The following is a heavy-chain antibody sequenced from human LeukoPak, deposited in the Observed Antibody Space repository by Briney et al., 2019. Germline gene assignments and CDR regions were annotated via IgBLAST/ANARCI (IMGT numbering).Heavy chain of an antibody. D-gene: IGHD4-17*01. Sequence: SETLSLTCAVSGDSISSGDYSWSWIRQPSGKGLEWIGYIFHSGSSYYNPSLRSRATISLDTSKNQFPLRLTSVTAADTAVYFCARVTKYDNSRNNYYMDVWGKGTTVTVSS. J-gene: IGHJ6*03. CDR3: ARVTKYDNSRNNYYMDV. V-gene: IGHV4-30-2*01. CDR2: IFHSGSS. CDR1: GDSISSGDYS.